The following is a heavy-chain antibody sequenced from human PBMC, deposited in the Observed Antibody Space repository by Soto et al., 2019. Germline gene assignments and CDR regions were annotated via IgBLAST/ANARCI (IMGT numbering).Heavy chain of an antibody. D-gene: IGHD2-15*01. CDR1: GFTFSSYG. CDR2: ISYDGSNK. Sequence: PGGSLRLSCAASGFTFSSYGMHWVRQAPGKGLEWVAVISYDGSNKYYADSVKGRFTISRDNSKNTLYLQMNSLRAEDTAVYYCAKDTSSWLNWFDPWGQGTLVTVSS. J-gene: IGHJ5*02. CDR3: AKDTSSWLNWFDP. V-gene: IGHV3-30*18.